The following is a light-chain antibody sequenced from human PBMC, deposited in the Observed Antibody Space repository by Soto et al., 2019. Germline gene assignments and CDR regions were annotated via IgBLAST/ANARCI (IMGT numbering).Light chain of an antibody. CDR2: GAS. V-gene: IGKV3-20*01. J-gene: IGKJ1*01. Sequence: EIVLTQSPGTLSLSPGERATLSCRASQSVSTNYLAWYQRKPGQAPRLLIYGASSRATDIPNRFSGSGSGTDFTLTRLKAEDFAVYYCQQYGSSPPTFGQGTKVEIK. CDR3: QQYGSSPPT. CDR1: QSVSTNY.